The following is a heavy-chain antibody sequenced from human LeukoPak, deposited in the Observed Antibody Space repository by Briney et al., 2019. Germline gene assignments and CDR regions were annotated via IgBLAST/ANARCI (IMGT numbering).Heavy chain of an antibody. V-gene: IGHV4-38-2*01. D-gene: IGHD6-13*01. CDR2: INHSGRT. J-gene: IGHJ4*02. Sequence: PSETLSLTCDVSGYSISSGYYWAWVRQPPGKGLEWIGAINHSGRTYYNPSLKSRVTISVDTSKNQFSLKLSSVTAADTAVYYCARLDGSSWFWGQGTLVTVSS. CDR3: ARLDGSSWF. CDR1: GYSISSGYY.